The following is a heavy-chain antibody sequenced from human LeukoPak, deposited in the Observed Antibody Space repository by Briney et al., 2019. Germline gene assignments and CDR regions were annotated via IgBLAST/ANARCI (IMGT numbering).Heavy chain of an antibody. Sequence: GGSLRLSCAASGFTFSSYSINWVRQAPGKGLEWLSYISSSSSTIYYADSVKGRFTISRDNAKNSLYLQMNSLRAEDTAAYCCARGPVWGFDYWGQGTLVTVSS. D-gene: IGHD3-16*01. V-gene: IGHV3-48*04. CDR3: ARGPVWGFDY. CDR1: GFTFSSYS. J-gene: IGHJ4*02. CDR2: ISSSSSTI.